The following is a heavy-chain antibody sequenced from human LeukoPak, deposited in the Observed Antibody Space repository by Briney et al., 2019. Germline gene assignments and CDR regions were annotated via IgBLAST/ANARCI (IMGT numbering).Heavy chain of an antibody. J-gene: IGHJ4*02. Sequence: PGGSLRLSCSASGFNFRNYAMHWVRQAPGKGLEYVSAMSVVTDRTFYADSVMGRFTISRDNSANTLYLQMSSLRPEDTAVYYCAKPARGPGIQDGFDSWGQGTLVTVSS. CDR3: AKPARGPGIQDGFDS. CDR1: GFNFRNYA. V-gene: IGHV3-64D*06. CDR2: MSVVTDRT. D-gene: IGHD5-18*01.